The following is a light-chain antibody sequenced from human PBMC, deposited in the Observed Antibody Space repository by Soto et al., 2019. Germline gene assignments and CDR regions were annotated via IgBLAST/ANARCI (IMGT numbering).Light chain of an antibody. CDR1: QSVDSSF. CDR3: QQYVSSVT. CDR2: GAS. V-gene: IGKV3-20*01. Sequence: EIVLTQSPGSLSLSPGERATLSCRASQSVDSSFFAWYQQKPGQAPRLLIYGASNRPTGIPDRFSGSGSGTVFILIISRLHPDDFAVYYCQQYVSSVTFGQGTKVEIK. J-gene: IGKJ1*01.